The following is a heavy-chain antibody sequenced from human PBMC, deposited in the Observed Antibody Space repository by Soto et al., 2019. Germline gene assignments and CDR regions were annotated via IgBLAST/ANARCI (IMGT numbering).Heavy chain of an antibody. J-gene: IGHJ3*02. V-gene: IGHV3-23*01. Sequence: EVQLLESGGGLVRPGGSLRLSCAASGFIFSSYAMSWVRQAPGKGLEWVSAISGSGTTAYYADSVKGRFTFSRDNSKKTMYLQMNSLRAEDTAVYYCAKTTDGWFSAFEIWGQGTMVTVSS. CDR2: ISGSGTTA. CDR1: GFIFSSYA. D-gene: IGHD6-19*01. CDR3: AKTTDGWFSAFEI.